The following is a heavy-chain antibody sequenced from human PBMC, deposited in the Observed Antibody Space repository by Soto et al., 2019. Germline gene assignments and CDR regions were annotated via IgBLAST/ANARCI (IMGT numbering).Heavy chain of an antibody. CDR2: ISSSSSYI. CDR1: GFTFSSYS. V-gene: IGHV3-21*01. D-gene: IGHD2-2*01. Sequence: PGGSLRLSCAASGFTFSSYSMNWVRQAPGKGLEWVSSISSSSSYIYYADSVKGRFTISRDNAKNSLYLQMNSLRAEDTAVYYCARNVVPAAMNWFDPWGQGTLVNVSS. CDR3: ARNVVPAAMNWFDP. J-gene: IGHJ5*02.